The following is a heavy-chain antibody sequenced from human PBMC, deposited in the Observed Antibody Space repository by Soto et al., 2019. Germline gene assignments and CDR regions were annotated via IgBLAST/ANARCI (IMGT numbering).Heavy chain of an antibody. CDR1: GFTFSSYS. CDR2: ISSSSSYI. V-gene: IGHV3-21*04. Sequence: GGSLRLSCAASGFTFSSYSMNWVRQAPGKGLEWVSSISSSSSYIYYADSVKGRFTISRDNAKNSLYLQMNSLRAEDTAVYYCARDPASPLTVVSDIGDYWGQGTLVTVSS. D-gene: IGHD2-15*01. CDR3: ARDPASPLTVVSDIGDY. J-gene: IGHJ4*02.